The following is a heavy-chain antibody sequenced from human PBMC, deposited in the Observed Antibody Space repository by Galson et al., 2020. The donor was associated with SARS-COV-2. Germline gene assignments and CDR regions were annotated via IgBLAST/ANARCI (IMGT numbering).Heavy chain of an antibody. J-gene: IGHJ4*02. V-gene: IGHV4-39*01. Sequence: SETLSLTCTVSGGSISSSSNYWVWLRQTQGQGMERIGSTDYSGNTYYNPSLKRRVTISVDTSRNQFSLKLSPVTAADTAVYYCARLAGYNSSWYADYFDYWCQGTLFTVSS. D-gene: IGHD6-13*01. CDR2: TDYSGNT. CDR3: ARLAGYNSSWYADYFDY. CDR1: GGSISSSSNY.